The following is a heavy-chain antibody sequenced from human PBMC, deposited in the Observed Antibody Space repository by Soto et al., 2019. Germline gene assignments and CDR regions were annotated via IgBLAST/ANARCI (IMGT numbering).Heavy chain of an antibody. CDR1: GFTFSSYG. J-gene: IGHJ6*02. Sequence: GGSLRLSCAASGFTFSSYGMHWVRQAPGKGLEWVAVISYDGSNKYYADSVKGRFTISRDNSKNTLYLQMNSLRAEDTAVYYCAKEDYYYGMDVWGQGTTVTVSS. V-gene: IGHV3-30*18. CDR3: AKEDYYYGMDV. CDR2: ISYDGSNK.